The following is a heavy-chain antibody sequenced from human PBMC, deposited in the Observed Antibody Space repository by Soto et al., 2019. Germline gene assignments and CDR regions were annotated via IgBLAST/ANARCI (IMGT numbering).Heavy chain of an antibody. CDR2: INHSGST. J-gene: IGHJ2*01. Sequence: KGLELIGEINHSGSTNYNPSLKSRVTIPVDTSKNQFSLRLSSVTAADTAVYFFFRAEDGIRVLCTGSAFLLNRSSDL. V-gene: IGHV4-34*01. CDR3: FRAEDGIRVLCTGSAFLLNRSSDL. D-gene: IGHD3-3*01.